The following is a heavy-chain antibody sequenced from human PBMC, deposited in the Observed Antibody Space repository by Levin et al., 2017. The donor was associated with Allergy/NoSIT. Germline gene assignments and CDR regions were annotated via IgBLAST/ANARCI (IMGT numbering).Heavy chain of an antibody. Sequence: GGSLRLSCEASGLMFSNYGMSWVRQAPGKGLEWVSGISGTGGSAWYVDSVKGRFTFSRDNSKNMLYLQMNDLRAADTAVYYCATSYYYVSGTHVFDFWGQGTMVTVSA. D-gene: IGHD3-10*01. CDR2: ISGTGGSA. CDR3: ATSYYYVSGTHVFDF. CDR1: GLMFSNYG. V-gene: IGHV3-23*01. J-gene: IGHJ3*01.